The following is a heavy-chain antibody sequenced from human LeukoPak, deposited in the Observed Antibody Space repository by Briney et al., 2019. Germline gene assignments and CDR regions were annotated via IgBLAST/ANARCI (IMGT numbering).Heavy chain of an antibody. CDR1: GGSISSYY. D-gene: IGHD5-24*01. J-gene: IGHJ4*02. V-gene: IGHV4-59*01. CDR3: ARDDGYKVDY. Sequence: SETLSLTCTVSGGSISSYYWSWIRQPPGKGLEWIGYIYYSGSTNYNPSLKSRVTISVDTSKNQSSLKLSSVTAADTAVYYCARDDGYKVDYWGQGTLVTVSS. CDR2: IYYSGST.